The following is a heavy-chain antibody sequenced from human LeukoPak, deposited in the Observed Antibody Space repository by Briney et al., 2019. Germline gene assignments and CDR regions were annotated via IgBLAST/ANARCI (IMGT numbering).Heavy chain of an antibody. D-gene: IGHD2-2*02. CDR2: IIPIFGTA. V-gene: IGHV1-69*05. Sequence: ASVSVSCKASGGTFSSYAISWVRQAPGQGLEWMGGIIPIFGTANYAQKFQGRVTITTDESTSTAYMELSSLRSEDTAVYYCASHCSSTSCYSGWGQGTLVTVSS. CDR3: ASHCSSTSCYSG. CDR1: GGTFSSYA. J-gene: IGHJ4*02.